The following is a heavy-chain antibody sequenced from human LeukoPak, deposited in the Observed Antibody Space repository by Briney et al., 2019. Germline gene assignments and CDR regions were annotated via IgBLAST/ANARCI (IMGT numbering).Heavy chain of an antibody. D-gene: IGHD1-14*01. V-gene: IGHV1-58*02. CDR3: AAVAAKPNYYYYGMDV. Sequence: GTSVKVSCKASGFTFTSSAIQWVRQARGQRLEWIGWIVVGSGNTNYAQKFQERVTITRDMSTSTAYMERSSLRYEDTAVYYCAAVAAKPNYYYYGMDVWGQGTTVTVSS. CDR1: GFTFTSSA. CDR2: IVVGSGNT. J-gene: IGHJ6*02.